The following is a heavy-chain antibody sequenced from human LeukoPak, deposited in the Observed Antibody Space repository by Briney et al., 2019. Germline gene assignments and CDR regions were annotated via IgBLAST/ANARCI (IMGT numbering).Heavy chain of an antibody. CDR3: ARENNLGDYSRPPGYYYYGMDV. CDR2: IYSGGST. CDR1: GFTVSSNY. J-gene: IGHJ6*02. V-gene: IGHV3-53*01. D-gene: IGHD1/OR15-1a*01. Sequence: PGGSLRLSCAASGFTVSSNYMSWARQAPGKGLEWVSVIYSGGSTYYADSVKGRFTISRDNSKNTLYLQMNSLRAEDTAVYYCARENNLGDYSRPPGYYYYGMDVWGQGTTVTVSS.